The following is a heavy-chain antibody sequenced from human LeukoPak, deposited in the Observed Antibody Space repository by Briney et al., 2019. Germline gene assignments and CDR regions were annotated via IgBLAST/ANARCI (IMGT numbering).Heavy chain of an antibody. CDR3: ARLISLTTPPYFYYDMDV. V-gene: IGHV1-18*01. J-gene: IGHJ6*02. CDR1: GYTFTSYS. CDR2: ISAYNGNT. Sequence: ASVKVSCKASGYTFTSYSISWVRQAPGQGLEWMGWISAYNGNTIYAQKVKGRVTMTTDTSTSTAYMELRSLRFEDTAVYYCARLISLTTPPYFYYDMDVWGQGTTVIVSS. D-gene: IGHD1-1*01.